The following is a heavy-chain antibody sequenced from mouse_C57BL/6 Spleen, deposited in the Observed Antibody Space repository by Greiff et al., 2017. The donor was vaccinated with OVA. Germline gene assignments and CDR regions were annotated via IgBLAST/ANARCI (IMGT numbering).Heavy chain of an antibody. D-gene: IGHD3-2*02. J-gene: IGHJ2*01. CDR1: GFSLSLFGMG. CDR3: ARIRAAQATEYFDY. Sequence: QVTLKGPAPGLLQPSRPLSLPCPFSGFSLSLFGMGLGWFLQPSGRGLEWLAHIWWDDDKYYNPALKSRLTISKDTSKNQVFLKIANVDTADTATYYCARIRAAQATEYFDYWGQGTTLTVSS. CDR2: IWWDDDK. V-gene: IGHV8-8*01.